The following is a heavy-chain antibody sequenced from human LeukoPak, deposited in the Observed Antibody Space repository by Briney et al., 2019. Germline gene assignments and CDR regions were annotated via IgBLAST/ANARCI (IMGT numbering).Heavy chain of an antibody. J-gene: IGHJ6*04. V-gene: IGHV3-21*01. CDR1: RFTFSSYS. CDR2: INSISTYI. Sequence: PGGSLRLSCAASRFTFSSYSMNWVRQAPGKGLEWVSSINSISTYIHYADSVKGRFTISRDNAKNSLYLQMNSLRAEDTAVYYCAELGITMIGGVWGKGTTVTISS. CDR3: AELGITMIGGV. D-gene: IGHD3-10*02.